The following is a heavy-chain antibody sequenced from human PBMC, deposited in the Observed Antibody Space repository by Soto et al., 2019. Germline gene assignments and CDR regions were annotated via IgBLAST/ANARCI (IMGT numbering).Heavy chain of an antibody. D-gene: IGHD3-22*01. CDR1: GFTFSSYG. J-gene: IGHJ6*02. Sequence: GGSLRLSCAASGFTFSSYGMHWVRQAPGKGLEWVAVIWYDGSNKYYADSVKGRFTISRDNSKNTLYLQMNSLRAEDTAVYYCARDGGGYVSNYYYGMDVWGQGTTVTVSS. CDR2: IWYDGSNK. CDR3: ARDGGGYVSNYYYGMDV. V-gene: IGHV3-33*01.